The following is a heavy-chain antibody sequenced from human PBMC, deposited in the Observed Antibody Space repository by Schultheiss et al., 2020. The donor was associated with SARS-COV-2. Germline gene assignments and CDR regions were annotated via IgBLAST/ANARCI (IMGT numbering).Heavy chain of an antibody. J-gene: IGHJ5*02. CDR2: IYYSGST. CDR3: ARHFERFGIAAASNWFDP. D-gene: IGHD6-13*01. CDR1: GGSISSYY. V-gene: IGHV4-59*01. Sequence: SETLSLTCTVSGGSISSYYWSWIRQPAGKGLEWIGYIYYSGSTNYNPSLKSRVTISVDTSKNQFSLKLSSVTAADTAVYYCARHFERFGIAAASNWFDPWGQGTLVTVSS.